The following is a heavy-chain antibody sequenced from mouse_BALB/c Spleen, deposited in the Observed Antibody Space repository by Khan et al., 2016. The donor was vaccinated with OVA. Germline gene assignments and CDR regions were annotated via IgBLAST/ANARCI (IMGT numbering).Heavy chain of an antibody. D-gene: IGHD1-1*01. Sequence: VQLQQSGAELVRPGALVKLSCKASGFNIKDYYMHWVKQRPEQGLEWIGWIDPENGNTIYDPKFQGKASITAETSSNTAFLHLSSLTSEDTAVYYCSRLRDYEDDYWGQGTTLTVSS. V-gene: IGHV14-1*02. CDR1: GFNIKDYY. J-gene: IGHJ2*01. CDR2: IDPENGNT. CDR3: SRLRDYEDDY.